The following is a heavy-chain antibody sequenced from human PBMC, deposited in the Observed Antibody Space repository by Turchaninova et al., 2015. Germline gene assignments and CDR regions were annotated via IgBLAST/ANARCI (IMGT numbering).Heavy chain of an antibody. CDR3: ARDQVAAADDALDI. V-gene: IGHV4-39*07. D-gene: IGHD6-13*01. Sequence: QLQLQESGPGLGKHSETLSLPCTVSGGSISSSSSYWGWIRQPPGRGLEWIGTIYYSGSTYYNPSLKSRVTISVDTSKNQFSLNLSSVTAADTAVYYCARDQVAAADDALDIWGQGTMVTVSS. CDR2: IYYSGST. CDR1: GGSISSSSSY. J-gene: IGHJ3*02.